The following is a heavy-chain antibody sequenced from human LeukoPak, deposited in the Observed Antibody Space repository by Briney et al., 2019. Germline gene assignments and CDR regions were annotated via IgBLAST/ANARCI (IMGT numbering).Heavy chain of an antibody. V-gene: IGHV4-59*01. CDR2: IYYSGGT. D-gene: IGHD6-13*01. CDR3: ARDQSSSWYGAFDI. J-gene: IGHJ3*02. Sequence: SETLSLTCTVSGGSISSYYWSWIRQPPGKGLEWIGYIYYSGGTNYNPSLKSRVTISVDTSKNQFSLKLSSVTAADTAVYYCARDQSSSWYGAFDIWGQGTMVTVSS. CDR1: GGSISSYY.